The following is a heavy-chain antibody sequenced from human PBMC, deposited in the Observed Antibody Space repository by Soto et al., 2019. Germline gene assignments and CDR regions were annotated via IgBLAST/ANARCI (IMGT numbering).Heavy chain of an antibody. J-gene: IGHJ3*02. V-gene: IGHV5-51*01. Sequence: GESLKISCKGSGYSFTSYWIGWVRQMPGKGLEWMGIIYPGDSDTRYSPSFQGQVTISADKSISTAYLQWSSLKASDTAMYYCARRKGGSSWYDAFDIWGQGTMVTVSS. CDR3: ARRKGGSSWYDAFDI. CDR2: IYPGDSDT. D-gene: IGHD6-13*01. CDR1: GYSFTSYW.